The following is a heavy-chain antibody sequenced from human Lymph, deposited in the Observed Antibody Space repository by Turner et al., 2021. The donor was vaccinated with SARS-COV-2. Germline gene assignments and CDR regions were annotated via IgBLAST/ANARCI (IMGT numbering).Heavy chain of an antibody. CDR3: ARDRGGYGAYYYGMDV. V-gene: IGHV3-48*02. CDR2: ISISSSTI. J-gene: IGHJ6*02. CDR1: GFTFSSYS. Sequence: EVQLVESGGGLVQPGGSLRLSCAASGFTFSSYSMNWFRQAPGKGLEWVSYISISSSTIYYADSVKGRFTISRDNAKNSLYLQMNSLRDEDTAVYYCARDRGGYGAYYYGMDVWGQGTTVTVSS. D-gene: IGHD2-15*01.